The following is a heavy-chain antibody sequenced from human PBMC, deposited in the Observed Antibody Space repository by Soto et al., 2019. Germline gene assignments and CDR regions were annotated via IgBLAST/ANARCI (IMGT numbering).Heavy chain of an antibody. Sequence: SETLSLTCAVYGGSFSGYYWSWIRQPPGKGLEWIGEINHSGSTNYNPSLKSRVTISVDTSKNQFSLKLSSVTAADTAVYYCARDSSHWNIAVAGSHALHYWGQGTLVTVSS. CDR3: ARDSSHWNIAVAGSHALHY. J-gene: IGHJ4*02. CDR2: INHSGST. CDR1: GGSFSGYY. D-gene: IGHD6-19*01. V-gene: IGHV4-34*01.